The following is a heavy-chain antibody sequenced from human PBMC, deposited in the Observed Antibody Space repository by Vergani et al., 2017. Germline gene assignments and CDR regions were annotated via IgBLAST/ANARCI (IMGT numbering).Heavy chain of an antibody. J-gene: IGHJ1*01. CDR1: GGSISSSNW. CDR2: IYHSGST. Sequence: QVQLQESGPGLVKPSGTLSLTCAVSGGSISSSNWWSWVRQPPGKGLEWIGEIYHSGSTNYNPSLKSRVTISVDKSKNQFSLKLSSVTAADTAVYYCARRVRRYCSSTSCSRAEYFQHWGQGTLVTVSS. V-gene: IGHV4-4*02. D-gene: IGHD2-2*01. CDR3: ARRVRRYCSSTSCSRAEYFQH.